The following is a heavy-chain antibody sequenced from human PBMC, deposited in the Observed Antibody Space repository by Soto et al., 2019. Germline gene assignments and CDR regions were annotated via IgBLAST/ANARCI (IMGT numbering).Heavy chain of an antibody. Sequence: EVQLVESGGGLVQPGGSLRLSCAASGFAFDSYWMHWVRQVPGEGPVWVSRIDYDGTTTTYADSVKGRFTISRDNAKNSMYLQMDSLRGEDTAVYYCVRGGSNYASWGQGTLVTVSS. V-gene: IGHV3-74*01. CDR3: VRGGSNYAS. D-gene: IGHD4-4*01. J-gene: IGHJ5*02. CDR1: GFAFDSYW. CDR2: IDYDGTTT.